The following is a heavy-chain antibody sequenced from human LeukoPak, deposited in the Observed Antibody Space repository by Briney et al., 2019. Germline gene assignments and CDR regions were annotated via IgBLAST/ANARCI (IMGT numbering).Heavy chain of an antibody. CDR2: TSAYNGNT. Sequence: ASVKVSCKASGYTFTSYGISWVRQAPGQGLEWMGWTSAYNGNTNYAQKLQGRVTMTTDTSTSTAYMELRSLRSDDTAVYYCARDPKRRIAVAAFNWFDPWGQGTLVTVSS. CDR3: ARDPKRRIAVAAFNWFDP. CDR1: GYTFTSYG. V-gene: IGHV1-18*01. J-gene: IGHJ5*02. D-gene: IGHD6-19*01.